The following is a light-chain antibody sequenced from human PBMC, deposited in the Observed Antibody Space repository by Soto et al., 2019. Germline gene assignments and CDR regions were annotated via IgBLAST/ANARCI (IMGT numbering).Light chain of an antibody. Sequence: RVMAQSPATLSLARGERATLSCRASQSVSTNVAGYQQKPGQAPRLLIYGASTRATDIPARFSGSGSGTDFTVTFSSLLSEDFAVYACQQDDTWAPGTFGQATNVDIK. V-gene: IGKV3-15*01. CDR3: QQDDTWAPGT. CDR2: GAS. J-gene: IGKJ1*01. CDR1: QSVSTN.